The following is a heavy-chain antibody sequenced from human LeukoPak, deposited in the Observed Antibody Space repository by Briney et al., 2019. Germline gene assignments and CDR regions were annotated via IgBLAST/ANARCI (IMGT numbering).Heavy chain of an antibody. CDR2: INPNSGGT. V-gene: IGHV1-2*02. CDR3: ARGIYYYGSSGSTDFDY. CDR1: GYTFTGYY. Sequence: ASVKVSCKASGYTFTGYYMHWVRQAPGQGLKWMGWINPNSGGTNYAQNFQGRVTMTRDTSISTAYMEVSRLRSDDTAIYYCARGIYYYGSSGSTDFDYWGQGTLVTVSS. D-gene: IGHD3-22*01. J-gene: IGHJ4*02.